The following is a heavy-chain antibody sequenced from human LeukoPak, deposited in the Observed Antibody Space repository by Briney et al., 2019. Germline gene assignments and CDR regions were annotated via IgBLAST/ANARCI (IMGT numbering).Heavy chain of an antibody. D-gene: IGHD5-18*01. CDR3: ARLYSYAGPGDY. V-gene: IGHV1-69*13. CDR1: GGTFSSYA. J-gene: IGHJ4*02. Sequence: GASVKVSCKASGGTFSSYAISWVRQAPGQGLEWVGGIIPIFGTANYAQKFQGRVTITADESTSTAYMELSSLRSEDTAVYYCARLYSYAGPGDYWGQGTLVTVSS. CDR2: IIPIFGTA.